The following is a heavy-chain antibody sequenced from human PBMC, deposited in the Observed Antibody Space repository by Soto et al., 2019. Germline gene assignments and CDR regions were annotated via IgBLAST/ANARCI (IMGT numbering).Heavy chain of an antibody. J-gene: IGHJ3*01. CDR2: IYYSGNT. CDR3: ARSMVRGAIGAFDA. CDR1: GGSISSGTSY. V-gene: IGHV4-30-4*01. Sequence: QVQLQESGPGLVKPSQTLSLTCTVSGGSISSGTSYWTWIRQAPGTGLELIGYIYYSGNTFYNPSLKSRVTISIDTSNNQFSLKLSSVTAADTAVYYCARSMVRGAIGAFDAWGQGTVVTVSS. D-gene: IGHD3-10*01.